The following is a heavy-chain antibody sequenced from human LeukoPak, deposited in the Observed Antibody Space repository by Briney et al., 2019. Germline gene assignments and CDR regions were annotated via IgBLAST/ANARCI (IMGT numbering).Heavy chain of an antibody. J-gene: IGHJ4*02. CDR2: ISAYNGNT. CDR3: ARDRQYYYDSSGYFDY. D-gene: IGHD3-22*01. Sequence: ASVKVSCKASGYTFTSYGISWVRQAPGQGLEWMGWISAYNGNTNYAQKLQGRVTMTTDASTSTACMELRSLRSDDTAVYYCARDRQYYYDSSGYFDYWGQGTLVTVSS. V-gene: IGHV1-18*01. CDR1: GYTFTSYG.